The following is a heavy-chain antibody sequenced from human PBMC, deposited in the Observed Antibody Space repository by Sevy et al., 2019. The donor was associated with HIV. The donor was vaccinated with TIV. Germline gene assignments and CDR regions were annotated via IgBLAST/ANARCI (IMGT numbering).Heavy chain of an antibody. CDR2: IYYSGST. CDR1: GGSISSSSYY. J-gene: IGHJ4*02. CDR3: ARRGSSSPIDY. V-gene: IGHV4-39*01. D-gene: IGHD6-6*01. Sequence: SETLSLTCTVSGGSISSSSYYWGWIRQPPGKGLEWIGNIYYSGSTFYNPSLKSQVTISVDTSKNQFSLKLSSVTAADTAVYYCARRGSSSPIDYWGQGTLVTVSS.